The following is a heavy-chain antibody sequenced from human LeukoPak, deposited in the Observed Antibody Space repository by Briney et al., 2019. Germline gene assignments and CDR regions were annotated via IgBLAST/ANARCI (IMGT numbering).Heavy chain of an antibody. J-gene: IGHJ4*02. CDR1: GYTFTSSC. D-gene: IGHD6-19*01. CDR3: AKNSSGGYSDY. CDR2: ISTYTGYS. Sequence: GASVKVSCKASGYTFTSSCISWVRQAPGQGLEWMGWISTYTGYSKYAQNLQGRVTMTADTSTSTAYMELSSLRSDDTAVYYCAKNSSGGYSDYWGQGTLVTVSS. V-gene: IGHV1-18*01.